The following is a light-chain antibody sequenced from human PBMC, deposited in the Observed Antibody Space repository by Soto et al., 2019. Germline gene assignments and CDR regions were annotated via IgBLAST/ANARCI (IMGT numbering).Light chain of an antibody. CDR3: QPYGSSSWT. CDR1: QSVSSSY. V-gene: IGKV3-20*01. CDR2: GAS. Sequence: EIVLTQSPGTLSLSPGERATLSCRASQSVSSSYLAWYQQKPGQGPRLLIYGASSRATGIPDRFSGSGSGTDFTLTISRLEPEDFAVYSCQPYGSSSWTFGQGTKVEIK. J-gene: IGKJ1*01.